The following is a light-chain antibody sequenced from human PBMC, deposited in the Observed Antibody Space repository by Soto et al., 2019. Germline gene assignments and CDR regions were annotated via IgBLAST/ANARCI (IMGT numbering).Light chain of an antibody. V-gene: IGKV3-20*01. CDR2: GPS. CDR3: QQYGSSPHT. Sequence: EIVLTQSPGTLSLSPGERATLSCRASQSVSSSYLAWYQHKPGQAPRLLIYGPSSRATGIPDRFSGSGSGTDFTLTISRLEPEDFAVYYYQQYGSSPHTFGQGTKLEIK. J-gene: IGKJ2*01. CDR1: QSVSSSY.